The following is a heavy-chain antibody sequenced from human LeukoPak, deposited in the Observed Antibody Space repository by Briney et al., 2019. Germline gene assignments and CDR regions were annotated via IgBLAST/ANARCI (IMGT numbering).Heavy chain of an antibody. J-gene: IGHJ4*02. Sequence: SETLSLTCTLSGGSISSYYWSWIRQPAGRGLGRIGRIHFSGDTNYNPSLNSRVTMSVDTSKNQFSLKLSSVTAADTAVYYCARDDPIRRNFDYWGQGTLVTVSS. CDR1: GGSISSYY. CDR3: ARDDPIRRNFDY. CDR2: IHFSGDT. V-gene: IGHV4-4*07. D-gene: IGHD4-17*01.